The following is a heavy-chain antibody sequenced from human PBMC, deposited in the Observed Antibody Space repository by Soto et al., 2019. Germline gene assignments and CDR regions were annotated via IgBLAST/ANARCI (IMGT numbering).Heavy chain of an antibody. J-gene: IGHJ3*02. CDR2: INPSGGST. CDR3: AGHIVVVVAATRGDAFDI. V-gene: IGHV1-46*01. Sequence: ASVKVSCKASGYTFTSYDIHWVLQAPGQGLEWMGIINPSGGSTSYAQKFQGRVTMTRDTSTSTVYMELSSLRSEDTAVYYCAGHIVVVVAATRGDAFDIWGQGTMVTVSS. CDR1: GYTFTSYD. D-gene: IGHD2-15*01.